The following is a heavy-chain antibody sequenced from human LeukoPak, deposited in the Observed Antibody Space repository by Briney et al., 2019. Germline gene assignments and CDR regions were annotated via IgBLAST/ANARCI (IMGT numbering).Heavy chain of an antibody. D-gene: IGHD2-21*01. V-gene: IGHV4-38-2*01. J-gene: IGHJ6*03. Sequence: KPSETLSLTCAVSGYSISSGYYWGWIRQPPGKGLEWIGSIYHSGSTYYNPSLKSRVTISVDTSKNQFSLKLSSATAADTAVYYCARLICGGDCYLTLYYYYYMDVWGKGTTVTVSS. CDR2: IYHSGST. CDR3: ARLICGGDCYLTLYYYYYMDV. CDR1: GYSISSGYY.